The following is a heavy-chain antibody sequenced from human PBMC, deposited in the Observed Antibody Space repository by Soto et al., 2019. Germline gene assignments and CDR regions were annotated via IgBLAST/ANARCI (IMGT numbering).Heavy chain of an antibody. CDR3: ATVRMVRGVIIYYYYGMDV. J-gene: IGHJ6*02. D-gene: IGHD3-10*01. V-gene: IGHV1-24*01. CDR1: GYTLTELS. Sequence: ASVKVSCKVSGYTLTELSMHWVRQAPGKGLEWMGGFDPEDGETIYAQKFQGRVTMTEDTSTDTAYMELSSLRSEDTAVYYCATVRMVRGVIIYYYYGMDVWGQGTTVTVSS. CDR2: FDPEDGET.